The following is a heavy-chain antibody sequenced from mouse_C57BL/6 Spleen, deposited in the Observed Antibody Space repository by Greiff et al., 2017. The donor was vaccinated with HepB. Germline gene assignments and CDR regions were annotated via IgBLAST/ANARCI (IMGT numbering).Heavy chain of an antibody. V-gene: IGHV1-69*01. CDR3: ARYDSNDYAMDY. J-gene: IGHJ4*01. CDR1: GYTFTSYW. CDR2: IDPSDSYT. Sequence: QVQLKQPGAELVMPGASVKLSCKASGYTFTSYWMHWVKQRPGQGLEWIGEIDPSDSYTNYNQKFKGKSTLTVDKSSSTAYMQLSSLTSEDSAVYYCARYDSNDYAMDYWGQGTSVTVSS. D-gene: IGHD2-5*01.